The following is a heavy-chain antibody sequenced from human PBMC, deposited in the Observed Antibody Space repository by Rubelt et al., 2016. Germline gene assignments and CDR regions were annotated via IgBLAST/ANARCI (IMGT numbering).Heavy chain of an antibody. V-gene: IGHV1-24*01. D-gene: IGHD6-19*01. CDR2: FDPEDGET. CDR3: ATGSYSSGWYYFDY. J-gene: IGHJ4*02. Sequence: WVRQAPGKGLEWMGGFDPEDGETIYAQKFQGRVTMTEDTSTDTAYMELSSLRSEDTAVYYCATGSYSSGWYYFDYWGQGTLVTVSS.